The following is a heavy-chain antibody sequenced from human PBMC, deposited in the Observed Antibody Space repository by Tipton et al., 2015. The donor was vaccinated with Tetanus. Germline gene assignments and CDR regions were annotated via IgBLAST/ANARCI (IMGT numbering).Heavy chain of an antibody. J-gene: IGHJ6*02. CDR2: IYTSGST. D-gene: IGHD2-2*01. CDR3: ARGGVVKYQLLVSDHRAYYYYGMDV. CDR1: GGSVSSGSYY. Sequence: TLSLTCTVSGGSVSSGSYYWSWIRQPPGKGLEWIGYIYTSGSTNYNPSLKSRVPISVNTPKNLFSLKLSSVTAADTAVYYCARGGVVKYQLLVSDHRAYYYYGMDVWGQGTTVTVSS. V-gene: IGHV4-61*01.